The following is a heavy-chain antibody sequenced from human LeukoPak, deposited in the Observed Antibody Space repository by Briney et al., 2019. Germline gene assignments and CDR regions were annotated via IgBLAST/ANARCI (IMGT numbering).Heavy chain of an antibody. J-gene: IGHJ1*01. V-gene: IGHV4-31*02. Sequence: SQTLSLTCSVYGDSFNSGTYYWSWLRQHPGKGLEWIGFISNSGITYYNPSLRSRVTISVATSNNRFSLTLSSVTAADTAVYYCARHFGPRNAEYFQHWGQGTLVTVSS. CDR3: ARHFGPRNAEYFQH. D-gene: IGHD3-3*01. CDR2: ISNSGIT. CDR1: GDSFNSGTYY.